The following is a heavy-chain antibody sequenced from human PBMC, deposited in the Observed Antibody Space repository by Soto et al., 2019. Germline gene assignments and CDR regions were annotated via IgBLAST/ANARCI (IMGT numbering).Heavy chain of an antibody. CDR3: ARDALSMVRGTNHGFDP. D-gene: IGHD3-10*01. Sequence: EVQLFESGGGLVQPGGSLTLSCAASGFTFSNYAMSWVRQAPGKGLEWVSAISGGGISTYYADSVRGRFIISRENSRNTLHLPMIRPRAEDTAVDYCARDALSMVRGTNHGFDPWGQGTLVTVSS. CDR1: GFTFSNYA. J-gene: IGHJ5*02. V-gene: IGHV3-23*01. CDR2: ISGGGIST.